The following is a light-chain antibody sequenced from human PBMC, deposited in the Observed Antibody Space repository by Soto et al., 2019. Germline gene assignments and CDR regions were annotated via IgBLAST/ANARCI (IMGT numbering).Light chain of an antibody. CDR2: GAS. CDR3: QQYNDWPLT. V-gene: IGKV3-15*01. Sequence: EIVMTQSASTLSASPGERATISCGASQSVSSNLAWYQQKPGQAPRLLIYGASTRATGIPARFSGTGSGTEFTLTISSLQSEDFALYYCQQYNDWPLTFGQGTKV. CDR1: QSVSSN. J-gene: IGKJ1*01.